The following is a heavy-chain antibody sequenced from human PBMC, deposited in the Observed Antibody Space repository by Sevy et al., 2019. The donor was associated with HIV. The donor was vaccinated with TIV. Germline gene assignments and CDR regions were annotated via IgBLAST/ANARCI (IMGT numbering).Heavy chain of an antibody. D-gene: IGHD6-19*01. CDR1: GFTVSSNY. CDR3: ARDPDSSGVDY. CDR2: IYSGGST. V-gene: IGHV3-53*01. J-gene: IGHJ4*02. Sequence: GGSLRLSCAASGFTVSSNYMSWVRQTPGKGLEWVSVIYSGGSTYYADSVKGRFTISRDNSKNTLYLQMNSLRAEDTAVYYCARDPDSSGVDYWGQGTLVTASS.